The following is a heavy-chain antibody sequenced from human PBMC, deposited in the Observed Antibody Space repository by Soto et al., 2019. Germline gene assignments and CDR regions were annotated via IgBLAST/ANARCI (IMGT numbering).Heavy chain of an antibody. D-gene: IGHD6-19*01. CDR3: ARHLAYSSGWNDFDY. CDR1: GYSFTSYW. CDR2: IDPSDSYT. Sequence: PGESLKISCKGSGYSFTSYWISWVRQMPGKGLEWMGRIDPSDSYTNYSPSFQGHVTISADKSISTAYLQWSSLKASDTAMYYCARHLAYSSGWNDFDYWGQGTLVTVSS. V-gene: IGHV5-10-1*01. J-gene: IGHJ4*02.